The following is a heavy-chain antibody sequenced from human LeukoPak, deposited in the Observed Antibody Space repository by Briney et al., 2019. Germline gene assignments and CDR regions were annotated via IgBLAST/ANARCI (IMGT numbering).Heavy chain of an antibody. J-gene: IGHJ4*02. V-gene: IGHV3-7*01. CDR1: GFTFSSYW. D-gene: IGHD2-2*01. Sequence: GGSLRLSCAASGFTFSSYWMSWVRQAPGKGLEWVANINQDGSDKNYVDSLKGRFTISRDNAKNSLYLQMNSLRAEDTAVYYCASTGRYCTSTSCSNYFHYWGQGTLVTVSS. CDR3: ASTGRYCTSTSCSNYFHY. CDR2: INQDGSDK.